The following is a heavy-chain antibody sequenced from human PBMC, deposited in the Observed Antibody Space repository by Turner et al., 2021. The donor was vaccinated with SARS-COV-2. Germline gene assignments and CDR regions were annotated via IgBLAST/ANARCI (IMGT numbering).Heavy chain of an antibody. J-gene: IGHJ5*02. CDR2: FDPEDGET. CDR3: ATGYQLRVNWFDP. V-gene: IGHV1-24*01. CDR1: GYTLTELS. D-gene: IGHD2-2*01. Sequence: QVQLVQSGAEVKKPGASVKVSCKFSGYTLTELSMYWVRQAPGKGLEWMGGFDPEDGETIYAQNFQGRVTMTEDTSTDTAYMELSSLRSEDTAVYFCATGYQLRVNWFDPWGQGTLVTVSS.